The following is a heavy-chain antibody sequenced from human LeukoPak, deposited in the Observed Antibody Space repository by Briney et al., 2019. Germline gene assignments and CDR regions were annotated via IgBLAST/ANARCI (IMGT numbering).Heavy chain of an antibody. J-gene: IGHJ4*02. CDR3: ASQLQIDYYDSSGYYPLGY. D-gene: IGHD3-22*01. Sequence: GGSLRLSCAASGFTVSSSYMSWVRQAPGKGLEWVSVIYSGGSTYYADSVKGRFTISRDNSKNTLYLQMNSLRAEDTAVYYCASQLQIDYYDSSGYYPLGYWGQGTLVTVSS. CDR2: IYSGGST. V-gene: IGHV3-66*04. CDR1: GFTVSSSY.